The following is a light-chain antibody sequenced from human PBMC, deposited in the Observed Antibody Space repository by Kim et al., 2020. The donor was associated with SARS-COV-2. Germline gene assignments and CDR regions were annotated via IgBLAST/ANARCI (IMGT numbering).Light chain of an antibody. V-gene: IGKV3-20*01. J-gene: IGKJ2*01. CDR2: GAS. Sequence: LSPGERATRSGRASQSVRNKVLAWYQRRSGQAPRLLIYGASNRATGIPDKFSGSGSGADYTLTISRLEPEDSAVYYCHQYGGSEYTVGQGTKLEI. CDR1: QSVRNKV. CDR3: HQYGGSEYT.